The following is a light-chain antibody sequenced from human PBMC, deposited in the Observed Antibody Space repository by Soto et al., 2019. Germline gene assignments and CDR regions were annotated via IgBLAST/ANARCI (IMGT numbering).Light chain of an antibody. CDR3: QQSYSNPRT. Sequence: DIQMTQSPSSLSASVGDRVTITCRASQSIRSYLNWYQQERGKAPKLLIYAASTLQSGVPSRFSGSGSGTDFTLTISSLQPEDFATYYCQQSYSNPRTFGQGTKVEVK. CDR2: AAS. CDR1: QSIRSY. V-gene: IGKV1-39*01. J-gene: IGKJ1*01.